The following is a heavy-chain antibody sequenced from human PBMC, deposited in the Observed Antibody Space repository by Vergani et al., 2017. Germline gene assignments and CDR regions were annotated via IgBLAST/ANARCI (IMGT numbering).Heavy chain of an antibody. J-gene: IGHJ5*02. CDR2: IIPMFGTA. Sequence: QVQLVQSGAEVKKPGSSVKVSCKASGGTFSNYAISWVRQAPGQGPEWMGGIIPMFGTANYAQKFQGRVTITADESTSTAYMELTSLRSEDTAVYYCAREPFYNYNWFDPWGQGTLVTVSS. D-gene: IGHD1-20*01. V-gene: IGHV1-69*01. CDR1: GGTFSNYA. CDR3: AREPFYNYNWFDP.